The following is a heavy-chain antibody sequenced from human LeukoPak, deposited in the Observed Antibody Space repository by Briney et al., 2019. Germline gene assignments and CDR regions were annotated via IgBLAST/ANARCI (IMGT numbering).Heavy chain of an antibody. D-gene: IGHD2-21*02. Sequence: GGSLRLSCAASGFTFSSYAMHWVRQAPGKGLEWAAVISYDGSDKYYADSVKGRFTISRDNSKNTLYLQMNSLRAEDTAVYYCAKDISGGDCPDYWGQGTLVTVSS. CDR2: ISYDGSDK. CDR1: GFTFSSYA. CDR3: AKDISGGDCPDY. V-gene: IGHV3-30*04. J-gene: IGHJ4*02.